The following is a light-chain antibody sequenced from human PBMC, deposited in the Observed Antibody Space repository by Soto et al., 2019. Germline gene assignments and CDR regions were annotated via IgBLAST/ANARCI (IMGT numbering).Light chain of an antibody. Sequence: DIQMTQSPSTLSASVGDRVTITCRASQSINGWLAWYQQKPGKAPKLLIYDVSTLDSGVPSRFSGSASGTEFTLTISSLESDDFATYYCQQSYSTPYTFGQGTKLEIK. CDR1: QSINGW. CDR3: QQSYSTPYT. CDR2: DVS. J-gene: IGKJ2*01. V-gene: IGKV1-5*01.